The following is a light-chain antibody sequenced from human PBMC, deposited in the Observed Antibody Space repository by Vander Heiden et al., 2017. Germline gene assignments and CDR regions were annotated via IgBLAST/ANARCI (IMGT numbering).Light chain of an antibody. CDR3: QQYDSNLYI. CDR2: KAS. J-gene: IGKJ2*01. CDR1: QNIDTW. V-gene: IGKV1-5*03. Sequence: DIQMTQSPSTLSASVGDRVTITCRASQNIDTWLAWYQQKPGKAPKLLIYKASSLESGVPSRISGSGSGTEFTLSISCLQPDDFATYYCQQYDSNLYIFGQGTKLEIK.